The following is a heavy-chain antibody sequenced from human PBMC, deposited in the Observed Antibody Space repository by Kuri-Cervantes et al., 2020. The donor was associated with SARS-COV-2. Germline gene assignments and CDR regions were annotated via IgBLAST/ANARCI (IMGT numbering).Heavy chain of an antibody. D-gene: IGHD4-23*01. J-gene: IGHJ6*03. CDR3: ARDYPLRWPFWNYYYYMDV. CDR1: GFFLSAYN. Sequence: GESLKISCAASGFFLSAYNMNWVRQAPGRGLEWVSYISASSGRIYYADSVKGRFTISRDNARNSLYLQMNSLRAEDTAVYYCARDYPLRWPFWNYYYYMDVWGKGTTVTVSS. CDR2: ISASSGRI. V-gene: IGHV3-48*01.